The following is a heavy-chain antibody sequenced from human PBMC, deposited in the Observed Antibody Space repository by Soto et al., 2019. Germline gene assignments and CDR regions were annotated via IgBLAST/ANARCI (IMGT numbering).Heavy chain of an antibody. Sequence: QVQLVQSGAEVKKPGASVKVSCKASGYTFTSYGISWVRQAPGQGLEWMGWISAYNGNTNYAQELQGRVTMTTDTSTSTAYMELRSLRSDDTAVYYCARDVGPNSGSYYYYYYYGMDVWGQGTTVTVSS. D-gene: IGHD1-26*01. CDR2: ISAYNGNT. V-gene: IGHV1-18*01. CDR1: GYTFTSYG. CDR3: ARDVGPNSGSYYYYYYYGMDV. J-gene: IGHJ6*02.